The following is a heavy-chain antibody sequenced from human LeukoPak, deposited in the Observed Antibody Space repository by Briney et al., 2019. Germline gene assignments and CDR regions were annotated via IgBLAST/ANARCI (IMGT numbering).Heavy chain of an antibody. CDR2: IIPIFGTA. D-gene: IGHD3-10*01. Sequence: SVKVSCKASGGTFSSYAISWVRQAPGQGLEWMGGIIPIFGTANYAQKFQGRVTITTDESTSTAYMELSSLRSEDTAVYYCARDSPYYGSGSPIGYWGQGTLVTVSS. J-gene: IGHJ4*02. CDR3: ARDSPYYGSGSPIGY. CDR1: GGTFSSYA. V-gene: IGHV1-69*05.